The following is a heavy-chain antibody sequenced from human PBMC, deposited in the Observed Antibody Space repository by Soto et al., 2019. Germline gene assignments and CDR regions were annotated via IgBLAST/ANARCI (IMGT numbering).Heavy chain of an antibody. D-gene: IGHD3-3*01. CDR1: GFTFSSYG. CDR2: ISYDGSNK. V-gene: IGHV3-30*18. J-gene: IGHJ6*02. CDR3: AKDHAIFGVVIRSPYGMDV. Sequence: TGGSLRLSCAASGFTFSSYGMHWVRQAPGKGLEWVAVISYDGSNKYYADSVKGRFTISRDNSKNTLYLQMNSLRAEDTAVYYCAKDHAIFGVVIRSPYGMDVWGQGTTVTVSS.